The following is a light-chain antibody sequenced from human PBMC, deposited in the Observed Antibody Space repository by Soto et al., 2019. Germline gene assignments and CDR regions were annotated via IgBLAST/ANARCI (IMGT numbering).Light chain of an antibody. V-gene: IGKV3-15*01. CDR2: ATS. J-gene: IGKJ1*01. CDR3: QQYNDWPWT. Sequence: ETLLTQSPATLSVSPGETATLSCRASQSVSNSLAWYRQRPGQPPSLLIYATSTRATGVPARFTGSGSGTDFILTISSPQSEDFAVYYCQQYNDWPWTFGQGTKVDIK. CDR1: QSVSNS.